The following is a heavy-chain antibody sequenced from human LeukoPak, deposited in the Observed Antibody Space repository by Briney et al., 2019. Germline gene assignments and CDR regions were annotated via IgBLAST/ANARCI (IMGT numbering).Heavy chain of an antibody. Sequence: SETLSLTCAVSGGSISSSNWWSWVRQPPGKGLEWIGEIYHSGSTNYSPSLKSRVTISVDTSKNQFSLMLSSVTAADTAVYYCARRYCSGNSCYLPSPFDIWGQGTMVTVSS. CDR3: ARRYCSGNSCYLPSPFDI. CDR1: GGSISSSNW. J-gene: IGHJ3*02. D-gene: IGHD2-2*01. CDR2: IYHSGST. V-gene: IGHV4-4*02.